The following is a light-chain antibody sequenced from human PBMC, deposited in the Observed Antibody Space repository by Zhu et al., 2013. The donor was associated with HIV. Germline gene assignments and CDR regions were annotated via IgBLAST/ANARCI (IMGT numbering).Light chain of an antibody. CDR3: QQYGSSPYT. V-gene: IGKV3-20*01. CDR1: QRVSSRY. Sequence: EIVLTQSPGTLSLSPGERATVSCRATQRVSSRYLAWYQQKPGQAPRLLIYDGSFRATGIPDRFRGSGSGTDFTLTITKLEPEDFAVYYCQQYGSSPYTFGQGTTLEIK. J-gene: IGKJ2*01. CDR2: DGS.